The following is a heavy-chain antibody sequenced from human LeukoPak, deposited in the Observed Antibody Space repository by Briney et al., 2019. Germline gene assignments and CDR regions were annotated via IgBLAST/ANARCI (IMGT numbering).Heavy chain of an antibody. J-gene: IGHJ6*04. CDR3: ARKGIAAAGTYYYYGMDV. Sequence: AGGSLRLSCAASGFTFSSYSMNWVRQAPGKGLEWVSSISSSSSYIYYADSVKGRFTISRDNAKNSLYLQMNSLRAEDTAVYYCARKGIAAAGTYYYYGMDVWGKGTTVTVSS. CDR1: GFTFSSYS. CDR2: ISSSSSYI. D-gene: IGHD6-13*01. V-gene: IGHV3-21*01.